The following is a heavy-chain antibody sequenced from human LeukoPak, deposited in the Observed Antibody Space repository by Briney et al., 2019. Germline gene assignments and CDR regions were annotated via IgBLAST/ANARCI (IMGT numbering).Heavy chain of an antibody. V-gene: IGHV4-39*07. Sequence: PSETLSLTCTVSGGSISSSSYYWGWIRQPPGKGLEWIGSIYYSGSTYYNPSLKSRVTISVDTSKNQFSLKLSSVTAADTAVYYCASYRVRGQVDYWGQETLVTVSS. CDR1: GGSISSSSYY. D-gene: IGHD3-10*01. J-gene: IGHJ4*02. CDR3: ASYRVRGQVDY. CDR2: IYYSGST.